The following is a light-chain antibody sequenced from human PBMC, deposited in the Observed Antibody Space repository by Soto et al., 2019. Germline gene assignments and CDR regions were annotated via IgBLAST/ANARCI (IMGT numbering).Light chain of an antibody. CDR2: AAS. CDR3: QHLNNHPFFLT. J-gene: IGKJ3*01. CDR1: QDINTF. Sequence: DIQLTQSPSVLSASLGDRVTITCRASQDINTFLAWYQQVPGKAPKLLLFAASTLQTGVPSRFSGRGSGREFSLTINSLQPEDFATYYCQHLNNHPFFLTFGPGTKV. V-gene: IGKV1-9*01.